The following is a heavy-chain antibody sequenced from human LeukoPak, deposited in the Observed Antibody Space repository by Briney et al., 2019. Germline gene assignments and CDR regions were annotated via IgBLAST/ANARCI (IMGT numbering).Heavy chain of an antibody. Sequence: GASEPVSCKASGGTFSSYAISWVRQAPGQGLEWMGGTIPIFGTANYAQKFQGRVTITADKSTCTAYMELSSVRSEDTAVCDCARELVGSYYFQHWGQGTLVTVSS. CDR2: TIPIFGTA. CDR3: ARELVGSYYFQH. D-gene: IGHD1-26*01. CDR1: GGTFSSYA. V-gene: IGHV1-69*06. J-gene: IGHJ1*01.